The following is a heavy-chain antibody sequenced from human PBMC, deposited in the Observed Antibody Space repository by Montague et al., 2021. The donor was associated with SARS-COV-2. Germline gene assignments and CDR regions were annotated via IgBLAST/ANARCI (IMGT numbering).Heavy chain of an antibody. D-gene: IGHD6-13*01. Sequence: PALVTPTPTLTLTCTFSGFSLSTSGMCVSWIRQPPGKALEWLARIDWDDDKYYSTSLKTRLTISKDTSKNQVVLTMTNMDPVDTATYYCAREIAAAPDYWGQGTLVTVSS. CDR2: IDWDDDK. CDR1: GFSLSTSGMC. V-gene: IGHV2-70*11. CDR3: AREIAAAPDY. J-gene: IGHJ4*02.